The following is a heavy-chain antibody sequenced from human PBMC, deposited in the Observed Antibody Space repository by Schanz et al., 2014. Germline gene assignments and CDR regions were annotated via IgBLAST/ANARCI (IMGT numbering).Heavy chain of an antibody. CDR1: GFTFNDYA. V-gene: IGHV3-30*14. J-gene: IGHJ6*02. Sequence: QVQLVESGGGVVQPGRSLKLSCAASGFTFNDYAMHWVRQAPGKGLEWVALISTDGTNTYYADSVRGRFTISRDNSKNTLYLQINSLRDEDTAVYYCARARGWGAPYYYGMDAWGQGTTVTVSS. CDR2: ISTDGTNT. CDR3: ARARGWGAPYYYGMDA. D-gene: IGHD3-16*01.